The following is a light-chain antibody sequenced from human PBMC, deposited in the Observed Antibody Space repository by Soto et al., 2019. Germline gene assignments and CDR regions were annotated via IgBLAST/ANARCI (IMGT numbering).Light chain of an antibody. J-gene: IGKJ2*01. CDR1: QSVSSNY. CDR2: GAS. V-gene: IGKV3-20*01. Sequence: DIVLTQSPDTLSLSPGERATLSFRASQSVSSNYLAWYQQKPGQAPRLLIYGASTRTTGIPDRFSGSGSGTDFTLTISRLEPEDGAVYYCQQSGSSSYTSGQWPRLEIK. CDR3: QQSGSSSYT.